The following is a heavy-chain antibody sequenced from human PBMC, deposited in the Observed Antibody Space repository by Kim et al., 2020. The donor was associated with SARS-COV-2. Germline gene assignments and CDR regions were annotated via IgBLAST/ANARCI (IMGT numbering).Heavy chain of an antibody. CDR3: ARDRSGSYTYFDY. CDR2: ISYDGSNK. CDR1: GFTFSSYA. V-gene: IGHV3-30*09. J-gene: IGHJ4*02. Sequence: GGSLRLSCAASGFTFSSYAMHWVRQAPGKGLEWVAVISYDGSNKYYADSVKGRFAISRDNSKNTLYLQMNSLRAEDTAVYYCARDRSGSYTYFDYWGQGTLVTVSS. D-gene: IGHD1-26*01.